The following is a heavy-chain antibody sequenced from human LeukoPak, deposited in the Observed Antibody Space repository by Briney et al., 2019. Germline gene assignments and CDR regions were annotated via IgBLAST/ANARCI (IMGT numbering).Heavy chain of an antibody. D-gene: IGHD2-2*01. J-gene: IGHJ4*02. CDR3: AKAPVPAAMSGGEDDY. Sequence: GGSLRLSCAASGFTFNSYAMSWVRPAPGKGLEWVSAISGSGGSTYYADSVKGRFTISRDNSKNTLYLQMNSLRAEDTAVYYCAKAPVPAAMSGGEDDYWGQGTLVTVSS. CDR2: ISGSGGST. V-gene: IGHV3-23*01. CDR1: GFTFNSYA.